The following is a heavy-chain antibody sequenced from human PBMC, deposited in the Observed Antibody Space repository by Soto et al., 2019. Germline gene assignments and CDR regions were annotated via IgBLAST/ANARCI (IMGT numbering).Heavy chain of an antibody. CDR3: ARVEYSYGFGYYFDY. D-gene: IGHD5-18*01. CDR1: GGSISTTNW. Sequence: PSETLSLTCGVSGGSISTTNWWSWVRQPPGKGLQWIGEIYQSGTTNYNPSLKNRVTISVDKTKNQFSLKLSSVTAADTAVYYCARVEYSYGFGYYFDYWGQGTLVTVSS. J-gene: IGHJ4*02. V-gene: IGHV4-4*02. CDR2: IYQSGTT.